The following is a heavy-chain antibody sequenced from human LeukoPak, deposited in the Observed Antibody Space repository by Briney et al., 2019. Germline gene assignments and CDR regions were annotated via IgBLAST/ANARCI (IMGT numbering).Heavy chain of an antibody. Sequence: PSETLSLTYTVSGGSISSYYWSWIRQPPGKGLEWIGYIYYSGSTNYNPSLKSRVTISIDTSKNQFSLKLSSVTAADTAVYYCARTPAHGGNSGGAFDIWGQGTMVTVPS. CDR3: ARTPAHGGNSGGAFDI. CDR1: GGSISSYY. CDR2: IYYSGST. D-gene: IGHD4-23*01. V-gene: IGHV4-59*01. J-gene: IGHJ3*02.